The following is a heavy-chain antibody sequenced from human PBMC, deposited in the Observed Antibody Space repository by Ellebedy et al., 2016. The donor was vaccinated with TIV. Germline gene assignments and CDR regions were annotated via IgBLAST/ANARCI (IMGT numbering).Heavy chain of an antibody. D-gene: IGHD3-10*01. CDR2: ISQDGSAK. Sequence: GESLKIPCAASGFTFSDYYMSWIRQAPGKGLQWVASISQDGSAKYYVDSVKGRFTISRDNDKNYLLLQMDSLRAEDTAIYYCVRDRGEGGLPSFFDLWGQGALVTVSA. CDR1: GFTFSDYY. J-gene: IGHJ4*02. CDR3: VRDRGEGGLPSFFDL. V-gene: IGHV3-7*01.